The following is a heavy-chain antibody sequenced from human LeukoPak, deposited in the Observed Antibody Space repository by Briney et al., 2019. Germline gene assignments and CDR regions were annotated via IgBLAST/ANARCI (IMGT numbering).Heavy chain of an antibody. CDR1: GGSISSSSYY. J-gene: IGHJ4*02. V-gene: IGHV4-39*07. CDR2: IYYSGST. Sequence: SETLSLTCTVSGGSISSSSYYWGWIRQPPGKGLEWIGSIYYSGSTYYNPSLKSRVTISVDTSKNQFSLKLSSVTAADTAVYYCARGPRPYGGNHPGFFDYWGQGTLVTVSS. D-gene: IGHD4-23*01. CDR3: ARGPRPYGGNHPGFFDY.